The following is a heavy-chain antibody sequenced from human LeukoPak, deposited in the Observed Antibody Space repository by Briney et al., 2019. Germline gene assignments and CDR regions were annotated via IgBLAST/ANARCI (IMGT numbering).Heavy chain of an antibody. Sequence: EPSETLSLTCTVSGGSISSGDYYWSWIRQPPGKGLEWIGYIYYSGSTYYNPSLKSRVAISVDTSKNQFSLKLSSVTATDTAVYYCARGDSNFDYWGQGTLVTVSS. V-gene: IGHV4-30-4*01. CDR3: ARGDSNFDY. D-gene: IGHD4-11*01. J-gene: IGHJ4*02. CDR1: GGSISSGDYY. CDR2: IYYSGST.